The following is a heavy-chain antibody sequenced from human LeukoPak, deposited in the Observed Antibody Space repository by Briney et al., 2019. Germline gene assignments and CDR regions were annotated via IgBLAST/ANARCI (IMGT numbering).Heavy chain of an antibody. V-gene: IGHV4-38-2*02. CDR1: GYSISSGYY. Sequence: SETLSLTCTVSGYSISSGYYWGWIRQPPGKGLEWIGSIYHSGSTYYNPSLKSRVTISVDTSKNQFSLKLSSVTAADTAVYYCARLHYYYYYMDVWDKGTTVTISS. CDR3: ARLHYYYYYMDV. CDR2: IYHSGST. J-gene: IGHJ6*03.